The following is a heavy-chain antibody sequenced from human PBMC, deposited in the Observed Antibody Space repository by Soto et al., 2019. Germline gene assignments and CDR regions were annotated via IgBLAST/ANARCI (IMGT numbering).Heavy chain of an antibody. CDR1: GFTFSSYT. J-gene: IGHJ4*02. CDR3: ARDGRYNYGHDY. V-gene: IGHV3-21*01. CDR2: ISSSSSYI. Sequence: EVQLVESGGGLVKPGGSLRLSCAASGFTFSSYTMNWVRQAPGKGLEWVSSISSSSSYIYYADSVKGRFTISRDNAKNSLYLQMNSLRAEETAVYYCARDGRYNYGHDYWGQGTLVTVSS. D-gene: IGHD5-18*01.